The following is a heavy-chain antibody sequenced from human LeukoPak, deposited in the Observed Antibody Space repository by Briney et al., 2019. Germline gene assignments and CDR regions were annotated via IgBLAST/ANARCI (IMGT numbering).Heavy chain of an antibody. Sequence: PGGSLRLSCTASGFIFNTYAMTWVRQAPGKGLEWVSTISYNGGRTYYADSLKGRFTITRDNSENTVYLQMNSLRDEDTAIYYCAKVIGYYYDYWGQGNLVTVSS. CDR1: GFIFNTYA. CDR3: AKVIGYYYDY. V-gene: IGHV3-23*01. J-gene: IGHJ4*02. CDR2: ISYNGGRT.